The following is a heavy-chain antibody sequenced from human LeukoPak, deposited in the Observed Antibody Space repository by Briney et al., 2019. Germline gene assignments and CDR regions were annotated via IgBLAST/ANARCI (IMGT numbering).Heavy chain of an antibody. Sequence: GGSLRLSCAASGFTFSNYAMSWVRQAPGKGLEWVSSIGGSGGNTYYADSLRGRITISRDNSKNTLYLLMNSLRAEDTAVYYCAKDRGDYVWGTVDCWGQGALVTVSS. J-gene: IGHJ4*02. CDR1: GFTFSNYA. D-gene: IGHD3-16*01. V-gene: IGHV3-23*01. CDR2: IGGSGGNT. CDR3: AKDRGDYVWGTVDC.